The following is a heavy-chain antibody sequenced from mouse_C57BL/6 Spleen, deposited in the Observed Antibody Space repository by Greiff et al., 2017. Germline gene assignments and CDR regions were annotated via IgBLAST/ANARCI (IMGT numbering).Heavy chain of an antibody. CDR3: ARRDDYGREGFDY. D-gene: IGHD2-4*01. Sequence: EVQLVESGGDLVKPGGSLKLSCAASGFTFSSYGMSWVRQTPDKRLEWVATISSGGSYTYYPDSVKGRFTISRDNAKNTLYLQMSSLKSEDTAMYYCARRDDYGREGFDYWGQGTTLTVSS. V-gene: IGHV5-6*01. CDR1: GFTFSSYG. CDR2: ISSGGSYT. J-gene: IGHJ2*01.